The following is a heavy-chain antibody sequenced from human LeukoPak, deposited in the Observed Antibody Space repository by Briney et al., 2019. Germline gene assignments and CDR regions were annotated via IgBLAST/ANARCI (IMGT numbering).Heavy chain of an antibody. V-gene: IGHV1-2*02. Sequence: GASVKVSCKASGYTFSNSYIHWVRQAPGQGLEWMGSMNPKSGGTKYAQKFQGRVSMTRDTSISTAYMELASLTSDDTAVYYCARAGGRSWFDPWVQGTLVTVSS. D-gene: IGHD1-26*01. CDR2: MNPKSGGT. J-gene: IGHJ5*02. CDR1: GYTFSNSY. CDR3: ARAGGRSWFDP.